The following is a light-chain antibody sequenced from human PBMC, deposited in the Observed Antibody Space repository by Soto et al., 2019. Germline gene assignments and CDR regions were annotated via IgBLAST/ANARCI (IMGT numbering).Light chain of an antibody. CDR3: CSYAGSYTLYV. V-gene: IGLV2-11*01. CDR1: ISDVGGYNY. CDR2: DVS. Sequence: QSVLTHPRSVSGSPGQSVTISCTGTISDVGGYNYVSWYQQHPGKAPKLMIYDVSKRPSGVPDRFSGSKSGNTASLTISGLQAEDEADYYCCSYAGSYTLYVFGTGTKVTVL. J-gene: IGLJ1*01.